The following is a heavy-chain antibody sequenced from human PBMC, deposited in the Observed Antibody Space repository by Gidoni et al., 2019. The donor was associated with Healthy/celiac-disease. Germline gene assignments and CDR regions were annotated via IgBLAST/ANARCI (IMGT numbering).Heavy chain of an antibody. V-gene: IGHV3-23*01. J-gene: IGHJ4*02. CDR1: GFTFSSYA. Sequence: EVQLLESGGGLVQSGGSLRLSCAASGFTFSSYAMSWVRQAPGKGLEWFSAISGRGGSKYYEDSVKGRFTISRDNSKNTLYLQMNSLRAEDTAVYYCAKAGGYYLDFDYWGQGTLVTVSS. D-gene: IGHD3-22*01. CDR2: ISGRGGSK. CDR3: AKAGGYYLDFDY.